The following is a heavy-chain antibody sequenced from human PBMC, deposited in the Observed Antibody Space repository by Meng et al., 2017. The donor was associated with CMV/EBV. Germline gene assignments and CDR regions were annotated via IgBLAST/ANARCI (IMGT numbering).Heavy chain of an antibody. D-gene: IGHD5-24*01. CDR3: ARMPRDGYNYIDY. Sequence: HVPLVQSGAEVTQPGSSLKVSCQASGGTFSSYAISWVRQAPGQGLEWMGGIIPIFGTANYAQKFQDRVTITADESTSTAYMELSSLRSEDTAVYYCARMPRDGYNYIDYWGQGTLVTVSS. CDR1: GGTFSSYA. CDR2: IIPIFGTA. V-gene: IGHV1-69*12. J-gene: IGHJ4*02.